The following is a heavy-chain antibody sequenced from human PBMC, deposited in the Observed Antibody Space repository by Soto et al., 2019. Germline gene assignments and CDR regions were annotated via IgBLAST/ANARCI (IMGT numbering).Heavy chain of an antibody. V-gene: IGHV1-8*01. J-gene: IGHJ4*02. CDR2: MSPRSGNT. CDR3: TSSGPGDGGYDL. CDR1: GHTFANYD. Sequence: QVQLVQSGAEVKKPGAPVKVSCKASGHTFANYDINWVRQATGQGLEWMGWMSPRSGNTGYAQKFQGRIRMTRDTSKNTAYMELSSLRSDDTAVYYCTSSGPGDGGYDLWGQGTLVTVSS. D-gene: IGHD5-12*01.